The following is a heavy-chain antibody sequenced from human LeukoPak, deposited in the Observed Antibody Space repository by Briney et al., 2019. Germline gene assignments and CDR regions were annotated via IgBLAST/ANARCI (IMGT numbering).Heavy chain of an antibody. Sequence: SETLSLTCTVSGGSLSSRGYYWGWIRQPPGKGLEWIGNIYYGGNTYYNPSLKSRVTISVDTSKNQFSLKLTSVTATDTAVYYCARLRDSSGFYSRVWGQGTLVAVSS. J-gene: IGHJ4*02. CDR3: ARLRDSSGFYSRV. D-gene: IGHD3-22*01. CDR2: IYYGGNT. CDR1: GGSLSSRGYY. V-gene: IGHV4-39*01.